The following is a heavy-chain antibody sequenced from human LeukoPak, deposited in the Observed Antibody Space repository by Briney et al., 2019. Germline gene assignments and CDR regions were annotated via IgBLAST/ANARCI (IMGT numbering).Heavy chain of an antibody. CDR2: INPNSGGT. Sequence: ASVSVSCKASGYTLTVSYMHFVREAPRQRLEWLGWINPNSGGTNYTQKFQGRVTMTRDTSITTSYMEMSSLRYDATAVYYCASRKDSSSWYYFDYWGQGTLVTVSS. CDR3: ASRKDSSSWYYFDY. CDR1: GYTLTVSY. D-gene: IGHD6-13*01. J-gene: IGHJ4*02. V-gene: IGHV1-2*02.